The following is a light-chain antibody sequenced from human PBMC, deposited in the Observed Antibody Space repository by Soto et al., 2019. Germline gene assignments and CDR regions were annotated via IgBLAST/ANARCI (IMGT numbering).Light chain of an antibody. Sequence: QSVLSQPPSASGTPGQRVTISCTGSSSDVGYYIFVSWYQQHPGKAPKLMIYDVNNRPSGVSNRFSGSKSGNTASLTISGLQAEDEADYYCCSYTTSSSYVFGTGTKVTVL. CDR2: DVN. CDR3: CSYTTSSSYV. J-gene: IGLJ1*01. V-gene: IGLV2-14*01. CDR1: SSDVGYYIF.